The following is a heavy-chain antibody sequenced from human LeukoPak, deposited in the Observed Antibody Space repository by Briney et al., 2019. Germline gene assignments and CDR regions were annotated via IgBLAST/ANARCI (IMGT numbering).Heavy chain of an antibody. D-gene: IGHD6-6*01. CDR2: ISSDSITV. V-gene: IGHV3-48*03. CDR1: GFTFSSFE. Sequence: GGSLRLSCSASGFTFSSFEMSWVRQAPGKGLEWVSYISSDSITVFYADSVKGRFTISRDNAKNSLYLQMNSLRAEDTALYYCARTTSSSVLWGQGTLVTVSS. J-gene: IGHJ4*02. CDR3: ARTTSSSVL.